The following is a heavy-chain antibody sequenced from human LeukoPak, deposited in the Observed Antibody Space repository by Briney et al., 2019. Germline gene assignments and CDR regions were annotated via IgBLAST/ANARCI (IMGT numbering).Heavy chain of an antibody. V-gene: IGHV3-7*05. CDR1: GFTFSTYW. CDR3: TRITYISGGWYYPEY. J-gene: IGHJ4*02. CDR2: IKQDGGEK. D-gene: IGHD2-15*01. Sequence: GGSLRLSCAASGFTFSTYWMTWYRQAPGKGLEWVANIKQDGGEKYYVDSVKGRFTISRDNANNSLYLQMNSLRGEDTAVYYCTRITYISGGWYYPEYWGQGTLVTVSA.